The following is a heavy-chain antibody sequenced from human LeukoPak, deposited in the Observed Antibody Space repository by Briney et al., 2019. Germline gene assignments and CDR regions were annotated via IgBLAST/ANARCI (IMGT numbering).Heavy chain of an antibody. V-gene: IGHV3-48*01. D-gene: IGHD6-19*01. J-gene: IGHJ4*02. Sequence: GGSLRLSCAASGFTFSSYSMNWVRQAPGKGLEWVSYISSSSSTIYYADSVKGRFTISRDNAKNSLYLQMNSLRAEDTAVYYCARDLPDLNSSGWTSFDYWGQGTLVTVSS. CDR1: GFTFSSYS. CDR2: ISSSSSTI. CDR3: ARDLPDLNSSGWTSFDY.